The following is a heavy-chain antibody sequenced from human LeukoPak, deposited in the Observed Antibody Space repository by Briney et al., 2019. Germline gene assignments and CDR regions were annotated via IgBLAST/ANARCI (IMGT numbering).Heavy chain of an antibody. CDR2: ISGSGGST. Sequence: GESLKISCAASGFTFSSYAMSWVRQAPGKGLEWVSAISGSGGSTYYADSVKGRFTISRDNSKNTLYLQMNSLRAEDTAVYYCAKQSMVVRGVSDYWGQGTLVTVSS. CDR3: AKQSMVVRGVSDY. V-gene: IGHV3-23*01. CDR1: GFTFSSYA. J-gene: IGHJ4*02. D-gene: IGHD3-10*01.